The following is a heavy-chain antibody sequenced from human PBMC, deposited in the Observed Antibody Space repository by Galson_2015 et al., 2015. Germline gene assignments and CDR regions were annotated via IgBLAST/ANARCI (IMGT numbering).Heavy chain of an antibody. CDR3: AGGWDLYYIDY. Sequence: SLRLSCAASGFTFNSYAMSWVRQAPGKGLEWVSAISGSGGHTYYADSVKGRFTISRDNSKNTLYLQMNSLRADDTATYYCAGGWDLYYIDYWGQGTLVTVSS. CDR1: GFTFNSYA. D-gene: IGHD6-19*01. V-gene: IGHV3-23*01. CDR2: ISGSGGHT. J-gene: IGHJ4*02.